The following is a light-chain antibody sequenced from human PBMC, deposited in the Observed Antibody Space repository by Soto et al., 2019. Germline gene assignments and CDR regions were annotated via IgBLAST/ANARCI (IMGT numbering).Light chain of an antibody. CDR2: GAS. V-gene: IGKV3-20*01. J-gene: IGKJ1*01. CDR3: QHYGSSGT. CDR1: QSLSNSE. Sequence: ENVSPSASGAPSLSPGERPTLSCRASQSLSNSESAWDQQQPGXAPXXLIYGASSRATGIPDRFSGSGSGTFFTLTISRLDPEFSAVDYCQHYGSSGTFGQGTKVDIK.